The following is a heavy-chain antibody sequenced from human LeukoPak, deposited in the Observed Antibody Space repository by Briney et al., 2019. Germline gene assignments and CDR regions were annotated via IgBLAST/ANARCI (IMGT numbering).Heavy chain of an antibody. CDR3: ARVYGSKVFDY. J-gene: IGHJ4*02. Sequence: ASVKVSCKASGGTFSSYTISWVRQAPGQGLEWMGGIIPIFGTANYAQKFQGRVTITTDESTSTAYMELSSLRSEDTAVYYCARVYGSKVFDYWGQGTLVTVSS. D-gene: IGHD3-10*01. CDR1: GGTFSSYT. CDR2: IIPIFGTA. V-gene: IGHV1-69*05.